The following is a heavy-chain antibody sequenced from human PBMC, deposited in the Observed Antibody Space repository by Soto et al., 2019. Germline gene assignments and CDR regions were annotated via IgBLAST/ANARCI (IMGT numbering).Heavy chain of an antibody. CDR2: IWYDGSNK. Sequence: QVQLVESGGGVVQPGRSLRLSCAASGFTFSSYGMHWVRQAPGKGLEWVAVIWYDGSNKYYADSVKGRFTISRDNSKNTLYLQMNSLRAEDTAVYYCARRMGYYDSSGYHEDPFDYWGQGTLVTVSS. J-gene: IGHJ4*02. CDR3: ARRMGYYDSSGYHEDPFDY. CDR1: GFTFSSYG. D-gene: IGHD3-22*01. V-gene: IGHV3-33*01.